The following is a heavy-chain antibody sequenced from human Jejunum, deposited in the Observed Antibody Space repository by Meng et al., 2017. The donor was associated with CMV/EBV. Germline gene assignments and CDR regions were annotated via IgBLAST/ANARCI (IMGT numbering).Heavy chain of an antibody. CDR2: INPKTGGT. CDR1: GYSFSDYY. Sequence: KVSCKASGYSFSDYYMNWVRQAPGQGREWMGWINPKTGGTDYAQKFQGRVTLTRDTSITTVYMELSNLKSDDSAVYYCSSAPGDYWGQGTLVTVSS. D-gene: IGHD1-14*01. V-gene: IGHV1-2*02. CDR3: SSAPGDY. J-gene: IGHJ4*02.